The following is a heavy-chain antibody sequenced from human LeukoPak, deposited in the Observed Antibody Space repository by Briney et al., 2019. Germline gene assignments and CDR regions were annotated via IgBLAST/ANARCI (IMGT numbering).Heavy chain of an antibody. J-gene: IGHJ4*02. D-gene: IGHD3-10*01. CDR3: TRDAYGSGSYSYY. Sequence: GGSLGLSCTASGFTFGDYAMSWVRQAPGKGLEWVGFIRSKAYGGTTEYAASVKGRFTISRDDSKSIAYLQMNSLKTEDTAVYYCTRDAYGSGSYSYYWGQGTLVTVSS. V-gene: IGHV3-49*04. CDR1: GFTFGDYA. CDR2: IRSKAYGGTT.